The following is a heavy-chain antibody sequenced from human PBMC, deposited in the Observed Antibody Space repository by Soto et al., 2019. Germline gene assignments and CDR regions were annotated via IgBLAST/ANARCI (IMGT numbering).Heavy chain of an antibody. D-gene: IGHD6-13*01. J-gene: IGHJ3*02. V-gene: IGHV3-7*03. CDR1: GFTFSSYW. CDR3: ARVPDSSSWYFRYAFDI. CDR2: IKQDGSEK. Sequence: PGGSLGLSCAASGFTFSSYWMSWVRQAPGKGLEWVANIKQDGSEKYYVDSVKGRFTISRDNAKNSLYLQMNSLRAEDTAVYYCARVPDSSSWYFRYAFDIWGQGTMVTV.